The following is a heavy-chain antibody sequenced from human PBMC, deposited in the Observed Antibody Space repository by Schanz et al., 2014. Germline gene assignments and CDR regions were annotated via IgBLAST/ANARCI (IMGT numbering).Heavy chain of an antibody. V-gene: IGHV3-11*01. D-gene: IGHD6-6*01. CDR3: ARAPPPYSSSPYYWYYGMDV. Sequence: QVQLVESGGGLVKPGGSLRLSCAASGFTFSDYYMNWIRQAPGKGLEWVSYISNSGYTIYYADSVKGRFTISRDNAKNPLYRQMNSLRAEDPALYYCARAPPPYSSSPYYWYYGMDVWGQGTTVTVSS. CDR2: ISNSGYTI. CDR1: GFTFSDYY. J-gene: IGHJ6*02.